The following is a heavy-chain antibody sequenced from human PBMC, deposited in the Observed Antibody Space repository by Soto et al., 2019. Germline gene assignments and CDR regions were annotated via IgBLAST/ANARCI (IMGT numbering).Heavy chain of an antibody. D-gene: IGHD3-3*01. J-gene: IGHJ5*02. Sequence: EVQLLESGGGLVQPGGSLRLSCAASGFIFSNYAMNWVRQAPGKGLEWVSAISGSGGSTYYADSVKGRFTISRDNSKNTLYLQMNSLRAEDTAVYYCAKEEGISLKSRFDPWGQGTLVTVSS. CDR2: ISGSGGST. CDR1: GFIFSNYA. CDR3: AKEEGISLKSRFDP. V-gene: IGHV3-23*01.